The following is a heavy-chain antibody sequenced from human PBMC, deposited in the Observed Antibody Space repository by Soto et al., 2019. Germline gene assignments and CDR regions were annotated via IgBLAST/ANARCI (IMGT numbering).Heavy chain of an antibody. CDR2: ISYDGSKK. D-gene: IGHD2-15*01. V-gene: IGHV3-30*18. J-gene: IGHJ6*02. Sequence: QVQLVESGGGVVQPGRSLRLSCAASGFTFDNYGLHWVRQAPGKGLEWVAVISYDGSKKFYADSVTGRFTISRDNSKNTLYLQMYTLRVEDTAVYYCAKDLDVVVVVTATRDLDVWGQGTTVTVSS. CDR1: GFTFDNYG. CDR3: AKDLDVVVVVTATRDLDV.